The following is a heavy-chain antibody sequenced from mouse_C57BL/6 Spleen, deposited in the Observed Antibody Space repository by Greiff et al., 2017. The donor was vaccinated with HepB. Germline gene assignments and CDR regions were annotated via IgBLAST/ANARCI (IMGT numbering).Heavy chain of an antibody. CDR1: GFTFSDYY. CDR3: ATDGYSYAMDY. CDR2: INYDGSST. V-gene: IGHV5-16*01. J-gene: IGHJ4*01. Sequence: EVMLVESEGGLVQPGSSMKLSCTASGFTFSDYYMAWVRQVPEKGLEWVANINYDGSSTYYLDSLKSRFIISRDNAKNILYLQMSSLKSEDTATYYCATDGYSYAMDYWGQGTSVTVSS. D-gene: IGHD2-3*01.